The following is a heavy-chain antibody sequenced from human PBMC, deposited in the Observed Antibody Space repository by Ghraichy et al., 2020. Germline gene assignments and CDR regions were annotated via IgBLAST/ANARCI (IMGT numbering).Heavy chain of an antibody. J-gene: IGHJ5*02. CDR1: GGSISSGGYY. Sequence: TLSLTCTVSGGSISSGGYYWSWIRQHPGKGLEWIGYIYYSGSTYYNPSLKSRVTISVDTSKNQFSLKLSSVTAADTAVYYCARRVSGYPPWFDPWGQGTLVTVSS. V-gene: IGHV4-31*03. CDR3: ARRVSGYPPWFDP. CDR2: IYYSGST. D-gene: IGHD3-22*01.